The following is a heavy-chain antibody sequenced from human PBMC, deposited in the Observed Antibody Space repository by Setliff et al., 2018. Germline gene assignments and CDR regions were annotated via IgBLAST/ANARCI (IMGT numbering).Heavy chain of an antibody. CDR1: GGSISSYY. CDR3: ARSYYNFWSGYYRVNWFDP. J-gene: IGHJ5*02. Sequence: SETLSLTCTVSGGSISSYYWSWIRQPAGKGLEWIGRIYTGGSTNYNPSLKSRVTMSVDTSKNQFSLKLSSVTAADTAVYYCARSYYNFWSGYYRVNWFDPWGQGTLVTVS. CDR2: IYTGGST. V-gene: IGHV4-4*07. D-gene: IGHD3-3*01.